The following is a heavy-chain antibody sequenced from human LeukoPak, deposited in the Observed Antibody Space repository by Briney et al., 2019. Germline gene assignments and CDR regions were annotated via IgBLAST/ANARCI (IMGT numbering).Heavy chain of an antibody. CDR2: IYYSGST. J-gene: IGHJ3*02. CDR1: GGSISSSSYY. CDR3: ARLSMEYYYGSGSYSSAFDI. Sequence: SETLSLTCTVSGGSISSSSYYWGWIRQPPGKGLEWIGSIYYSGSTYYNPSLKSRATISVDTSKNQFSLKLSSVTAADTAVYYCARLSMEYYYGSGSYSSAFDIWGQGTMVTVSS. V-gene: IGHV4-39*01. D-gene: IGHD3-10*01.